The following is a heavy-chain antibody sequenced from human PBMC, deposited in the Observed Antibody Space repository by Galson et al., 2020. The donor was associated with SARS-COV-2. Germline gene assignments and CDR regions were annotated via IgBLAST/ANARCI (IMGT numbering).Heavy chain of an antibody. D-gene: IGHD3-16*02. J-gene: IGHJ6*02. Sequence: SETLSLTCTVSGGTISSSSNHWGRIRQPPGQGLESLGSIYYSGRNYYNPSLKRRVTITVDTYKNLFALKMSPVTAADTAVYYCASEYDYVWGIDRYPYYYYGMDVWGQGTTLTGSS. CDR3: ASEYDYVWGIDRYPYYYYGMDV. V-gene: IGHV4-39*01. CDR2: IYYSGRN. CDR1: GGTISSSSNH.